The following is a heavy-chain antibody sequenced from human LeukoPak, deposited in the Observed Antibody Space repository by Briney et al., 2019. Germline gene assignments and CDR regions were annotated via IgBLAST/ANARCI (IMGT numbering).Heavy chain of an antibody. Sequence: GGSLRLSCAASGFTVSSSYMSWVRQAPGKGLEWVSVIYSGGSTYYADSVKGRFTISRDNSKNTLYLQMNSLRAEDTAVYYCARGGNEKVPFDYWGQGTLVTVSS. CDR2: IYSGGST. V-gene: IGHV3-66*01. J-gene: IGHJ4*02. CDR1: GFTVSSSY. CDR3: ARGGNEKVPFDY.